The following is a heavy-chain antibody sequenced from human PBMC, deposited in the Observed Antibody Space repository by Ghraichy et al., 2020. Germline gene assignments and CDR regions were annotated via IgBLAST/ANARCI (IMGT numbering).Heavy chain of an antibody. V-gene: IGHV3-23*01. J-gene: IGHJ4*02. D-gene: IGHD3-22*01. Sequence: GGSLRLSCAASGFTFSSYAMSWVRQAPGKGLEWVSDISGSGGSTYYADSVKGRFTISRDNSKNTLYLQMNSLRAEDTAVYYCAKDQEYYDSSGLPYYFDYRGQGTLVTVSS. CDR3: AKDQEYYDSSGLPYYFDY. CDR1: GFTFSSYA. CDR2: ISGSGGST.